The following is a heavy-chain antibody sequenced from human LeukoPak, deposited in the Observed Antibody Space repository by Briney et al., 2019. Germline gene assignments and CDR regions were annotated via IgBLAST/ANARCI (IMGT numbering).Heavy chain of an antibody. V-gene: IGHV4-39*01. CDR1: GGSISSSSYY. J-gene: IGHJ4*02. CDR3: ARHFVVVPAAAMTFDY. Sequence: KPWETLSLICTVSGGSISSSSYYWGWIRQPPGKGLKRSGIIYYSGSTYYNPALRSRVTISVDTSKNQFSLKLSSVTAADTAVYYCARHFVVVPAAAMTFDYWGQGTLVTVSS. D-gene: IGHD2-2*01. CDR2: IYYSGST.